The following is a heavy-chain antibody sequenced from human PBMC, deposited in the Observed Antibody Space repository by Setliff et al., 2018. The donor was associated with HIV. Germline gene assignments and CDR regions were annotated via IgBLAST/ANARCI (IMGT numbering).Heavy chain of an antibody. CDR3: ARDVRGKYHVDS. CDR1: GYSFSNYG. D-gene: IGHD1-1*01. Sequence: ASVKVSCKASGYSFSNYGIGWVRQAPGQGLEWMGWVNGNDDLINNAEKFQGRITVTKDTSTSTAYMELRSLRSDDTAVYYCARDVRGKYHVDSWGQGTLVTVSS. CDR2: VNGNDDLI. J-gene: IGHJ4*02. V-gene: IGHV1-18*01.